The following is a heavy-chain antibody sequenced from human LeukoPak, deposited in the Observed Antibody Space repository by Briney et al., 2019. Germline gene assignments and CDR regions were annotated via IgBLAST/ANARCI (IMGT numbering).Heavy chain of an antibody. CDR1: GFTFSSYW. J-gene: IGHJ4*02. V-gene: IGHV3-48*04. CDR2: ISSNSSAV. CDR3: ARVARFLHLWGY. Sequence: PGGSLRLSCAASGFTFSSYWMNWVRQAPGKGLEWVSFISSNSSAVYYADSVKGRFTISRDDAKNSLYLQMSSLRAEDTAVYYCARVARFLHLWGYWGQGTLVTVSS. D-gene: IGHD3-16*01.